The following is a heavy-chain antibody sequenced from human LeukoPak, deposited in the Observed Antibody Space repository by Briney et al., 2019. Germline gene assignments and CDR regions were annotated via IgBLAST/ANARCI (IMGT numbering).Heavy chain of an antibody. D-gene: IGHD1-26*01. V-gene: IGHV1-8*03. CDR3: ARGHIVGATRWFDP. CDR2: MNPNSGNT. Sequence: ASVKVSCKASGYTFTSYDINWVRQATGQGLEWMGWMNPNSGNTGYAQKFQGRVTITRNTSISTACMELSSLRSEDTAVYYCARGHIVGATRWFDPWGQGTLVTVSS. J-gene: IGHJ5*02. CDR1: GYTFTSYD.